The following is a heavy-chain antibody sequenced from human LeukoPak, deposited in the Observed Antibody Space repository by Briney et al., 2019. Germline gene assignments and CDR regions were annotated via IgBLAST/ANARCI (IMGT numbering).Heavy chain of an antibody. Sequence: GGSLRLSCVASGFTFSYHWMSWVRQAPGKGLEWVANIKYDGSEKHYVDSVKGRFTISRDNAKNSLYLQMDSLGAEDTALYYCSSELSGWGAYFDFWGQGTLVTVPS. V-gene: IGHV3-7*01. CDR3: SSELSGWGAYFDF. J-gene: IGHJ4*02. CDR1: GFTFSYHW. CDR2: IKYDGSEK. D-gene: IGHD6-19*01.